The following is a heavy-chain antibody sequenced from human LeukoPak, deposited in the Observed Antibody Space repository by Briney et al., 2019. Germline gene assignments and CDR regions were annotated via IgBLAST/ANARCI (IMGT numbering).Heavy chain of an antibody. Sequence: SETPSLTCTVSGGSISSSSYYWGWIRQPPGKGLEWIGSIYYSGSTYYNPSLKSRVTISVDTSKNQFSLKLSSVTAADTAVYYCARESLGGKVHWGQGTLVTVSS. CDR3: ARESLGGKVH. J-gene: IGHJ4*02. V-gene: IGHV4-39*02. CDR1: GGSISSSSYY. D-gene: IGHD4-23*01. CDR2: IYYSGST.